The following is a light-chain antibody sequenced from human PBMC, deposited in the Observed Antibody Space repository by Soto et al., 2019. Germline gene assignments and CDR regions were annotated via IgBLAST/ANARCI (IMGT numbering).Light chain of an antibody. V-gene: IGKV1-5*01. CDR3: QQYNSYSKT. J-gene: IGKJ1*01. CDR1: QSISSW. CDR2: DAS. Sequence: DIQMTQSPSTLSASVGDRVTITCRASQSISSWLAWYQQKPGKAPKLLIYDASSLESGVPSRFSGHGSGTELTLTISSLQPDDSASYYCQQYNSYSKTFGQGTKVDIK.